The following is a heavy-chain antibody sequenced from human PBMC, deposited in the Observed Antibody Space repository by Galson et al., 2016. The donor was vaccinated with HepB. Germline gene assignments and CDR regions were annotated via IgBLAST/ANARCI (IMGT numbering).Heavy chain of an antibody. CDR2: IYYSGST. D-gene: IGHD6-13*01. Sequence: TLSLTCIVSGGSISSSSFYWGWIRQPPGKGLEWIGSIYYSGSTYYNPSLKSRVTISVDTSKNQLSLKLSSVTAADTAVYYCAREGSSSWWNWFDPWGQGTLVTVSS. V-gene: IGHV4-39*07. CDR1: GGSISSSSFY. J-gene: IGHJ5*02. CDR3: AREGSSSWWNWFDP.